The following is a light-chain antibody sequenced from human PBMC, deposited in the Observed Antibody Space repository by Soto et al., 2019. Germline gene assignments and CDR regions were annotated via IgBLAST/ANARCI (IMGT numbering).Light chain of an antibody. J-gene: IGLJ1*01. Sequence: QSVLTQPPSASGSPGQSVTISCTGTSSDVGGYNFVAWYQQHPGKAPKLMISEVSKRPSGVPDRFSGSKSGNTASLTVSGLQAEDEADYCCSSYAGSKIFVLGTGTKVTVL. CDR2: EVS. CDR3: SSYAGSKIFV. CDR1: SSDVGGYNF. V-gene: IGLV2-8*01.